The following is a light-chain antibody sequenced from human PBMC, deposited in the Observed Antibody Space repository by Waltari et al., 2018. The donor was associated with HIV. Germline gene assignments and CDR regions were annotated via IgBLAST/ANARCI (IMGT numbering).Light chain of an antibody. CDR2: DAS. CDR3: RQYNNWPYT. V-gene: IGKV3-15*01. J-gene: IGKJ2*01. Sequence: EIVMTQSPATLSVSPGESATLSCRASQSVDSDFAWYQQKPGQAPRLLIYDASSRAAGVPARFRGSGSGTDFTLAISSLQSGDFAVYYCRQYNNWPYTFGQGTKLEIK. CDR1: QSVDSD.